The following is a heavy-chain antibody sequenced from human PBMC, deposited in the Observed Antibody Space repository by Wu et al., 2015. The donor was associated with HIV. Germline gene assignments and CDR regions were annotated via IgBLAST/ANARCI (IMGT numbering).Heavy chain of an antibody. CDR3: ARSDVVVIANTLFHQYYMDV. V-gene: IGHV1-2*02. J-gene: IGHJ6*03. Sequence: QVQLVQSGAEVKKPGASVKVSCKASGYTFTSYYMHWVRQAPGQGLEWMGWINPNSGGTKYAQTFQGRVTMTRDSSISTAYMEMSRLGSDDTAVYYCARSDVVVIANTLFHQYYMDVWGKGPGHRLL. CDR1: GYTFTSYY. CDR2: INPNSGGT. D-gene: IGHD2-21*01.